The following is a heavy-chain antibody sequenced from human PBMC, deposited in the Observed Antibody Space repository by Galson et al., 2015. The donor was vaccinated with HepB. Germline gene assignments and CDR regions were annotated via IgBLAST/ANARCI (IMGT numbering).Heavy chain of an antibody. CDR2: ISYDGSNK. J-gene: IGHJ3*02. CDR3: AKPNYGDSDDAFDI. CDR1: GFTFSSYG. D-gene: IGHD4-17*01. V-gene: IGHV3-30*18. Sequence: SLRLSCAASGFTFSSYGMHWVRQAPGKGLEWVAVISYDGSNKYYADSVKGRFTISRDNSKNTLYLQMNSLRAEDTAVYYCAKPNYGDSDDAFDIWGQGTMVTVSS.